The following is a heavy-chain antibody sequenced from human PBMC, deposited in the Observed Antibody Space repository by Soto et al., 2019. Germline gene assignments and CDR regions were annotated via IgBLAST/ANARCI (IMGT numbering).Heavy chain of an antibody. CDR1: GGSVSSGNW. CDR3: ARHLAVPGTRGFDY. CDR2: TYHSGTT. J-gene: IGHJ4*02. V-gene: IGHV4-4*02. D-gene: IGHD6-19*01. Sequence: QVQLQESGPGLVKPSGTLSLTCAVSGGSVSSGNWWSWVRQPPGKGLEWIGETYHSGTTNYNPSLKSRVTISLDKSKNQISLNLRSVTAADTAVYYWARHLAVPGTRGFDYWGQGTLVTVSS.